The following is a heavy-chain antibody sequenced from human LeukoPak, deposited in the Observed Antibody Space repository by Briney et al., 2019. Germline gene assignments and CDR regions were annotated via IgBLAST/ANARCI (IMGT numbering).Heavy chain of an antibody. CDR3: ARGDIYGDYVW. V-gene: IGHV1-2*02. CDR1: GYTFTAYY. J-gene: IGHJ4*02. Sequence: ASVKVSCKASGYTFTAYYMHWVRQAPGKGLEWMGWINPYSGGTKNAQKFQGRVTMTRDASTSTAYMDLSRLTFDDTAFYYCARGDIYGDYVWWGQGTLVTVSS. CDR2: INPYSGGT. D-gene: IGHD4-17*01.